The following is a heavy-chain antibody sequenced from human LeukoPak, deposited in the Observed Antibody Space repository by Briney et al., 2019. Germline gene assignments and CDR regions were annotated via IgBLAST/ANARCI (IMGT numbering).Heavy chain of an antibody. V-gene: IGHV1-2*06. Sequence: ASVKLSCTASGYTFTAYYLYWVRQAPGQGLEWMGRINPNSGGTDYSQKFQGRVNMTRDTYISTAYMELSSLRSDDTAVYYCAIGMAAAGTFEYWGQGTLVTVSS. D-gene: IGHD6-13*01. CDR2: INPNSGGT. CDR1: GYTFTAYY. J-gene: IGHJ4*02. CDR3: AIGMAAAGTFEY.